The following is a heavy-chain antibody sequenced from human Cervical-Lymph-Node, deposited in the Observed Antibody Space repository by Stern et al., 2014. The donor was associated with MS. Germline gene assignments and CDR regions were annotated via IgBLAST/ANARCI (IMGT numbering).Heavy chain of an antibody. CDR2: IQESGTT. CDR1: GGSIIIGGSS. V-gene: IGHV4-30-2*01. Sequence: VQLVESGSGLVRPSQTLSLTCAVSGGSIIIGGSSWAWIRQPPGKGLEWIGNIQESGTTSYSPSLTRRVSMSLDRSRNQFSLRLTSVTAADTAVYYCARVVYDNSWGRFNWFDSWGQGTLVIVSS. J-gene: IGHJ5*01. CDR3: ARVVYDNSWGRFNWFDS. D-gene: IGHD3-16*01.